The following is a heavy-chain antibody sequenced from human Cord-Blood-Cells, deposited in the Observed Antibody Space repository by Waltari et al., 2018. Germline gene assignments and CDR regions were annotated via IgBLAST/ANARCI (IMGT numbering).Heavy chain of an antibody. CDR3: ARECYGLAFDI. D-gene: IGHD5-18*01. CDR1: GVTFRSSS. CDR2: ISSSSSTI. J-gene: IGHJ3*02. V-gene: IGHV3-48*02. Sequence: EVQLVEAGGGLVQPGGSLRLSCAASGVTFRSSSMHCVRQAPGRVLEGVSYISSSSSTIYYADSWKGRFTIARDNAKNSLYLQMNSLRDEDAAVYYCARECYGLAFDIWGQGTMVTVSS.